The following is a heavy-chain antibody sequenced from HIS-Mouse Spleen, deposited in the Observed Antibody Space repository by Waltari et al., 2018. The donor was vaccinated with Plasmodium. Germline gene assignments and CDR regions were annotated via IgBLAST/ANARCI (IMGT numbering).Heavy chain of an antibody. CDR2: IKQDGSEK. V-gene: IGHV3-7*04. D-gene: IGHD3-10*01. CDR1: GFTFSSFW. Sequence: EVQLVESGGGLVQPGGSLRLSCAASGFTFSSFWVSWVRQAPGKGLEWVANIKQDGSEKYYVDSVKGRFTISRDNAKNSLYLQMNSLRAEDTAVYYCARARAPDYWGQGTLVTVSS. CDR3: ARARAPDY. J-gene: IGHJ4*02.